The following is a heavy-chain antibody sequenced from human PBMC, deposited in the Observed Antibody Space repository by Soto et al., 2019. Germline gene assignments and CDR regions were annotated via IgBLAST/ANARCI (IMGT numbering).Heavy chain of an antibody. V-gene: IGHV1-69*02. CDR3: ASRYSGYGGSTAFDY. D-gene: IGHD5-12*01. CDR2: IIPILGIA. CDR1: GGTFSSYT. Sequence: QVQLVQSGAEVKKPGSSVKVSCKASGGTFSSYTISWVRQAPGQGLEWMGRIIPILGIANYAQKFQGRVTITADKSTSTAYMELSSLRSEDTAVYYCASRYSGYGGSTAFDYWGQGTLVTVSS. J-gene: IGHJ4*02.